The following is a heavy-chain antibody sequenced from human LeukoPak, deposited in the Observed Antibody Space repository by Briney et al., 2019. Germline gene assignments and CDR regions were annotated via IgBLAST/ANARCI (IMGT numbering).Heavy chain of an antibody. D-gene: IGHD4-17*01. V-gene: IGHV4-39*01. Sequence: SETLSLTCSVSGGSISSRSFSWGWIRQPPWKGLEWIGNIYYGGSTYYNPSLNSRVTISVDTSKDQLSLKLTSVTATDTAVYYCARYDTTVTITLDNWGQGTLVTVSS. J-gene: IGHJ4*02. CDR2: IYYGGST. CDR1: GGSISSRSFS. CDR3: ARYDTTVTITLDN.